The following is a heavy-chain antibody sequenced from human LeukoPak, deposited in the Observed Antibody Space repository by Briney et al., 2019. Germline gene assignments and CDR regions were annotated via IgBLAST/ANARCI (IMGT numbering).Heavy chain of an antibody. CDR1: GYSISSGYY. J-gene: IGHJ4*02. CDR2: IYHSGST. V-gene: IGHV4-38-2*01. Sequence: SETLSLTCAVSGYSISSGYYWGWIRQPPGKGLEWIGSIYHSGSTYYNPSLKSRVTISVDTSKNQFSLKLSPVTAADTAVYYCASEIEGATSEFDYWGQGTLVTVSS. D-gene: IGHD1-26*01. CDR3: ASEIEGATSEFDY.